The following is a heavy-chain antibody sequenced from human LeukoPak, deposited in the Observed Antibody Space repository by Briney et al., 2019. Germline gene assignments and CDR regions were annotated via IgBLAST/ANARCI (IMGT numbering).Heavy chain of an antibody. Sequence: SVTVSCTASGYTFTGYYMHWVRHAPGQALEWMGWINTNSGGTNYAQKFQGRVTMTRDTSISTAYMELSRLRSDDTAVYYCARDKGYQLKGLGMDVWGQGNPGHRLL. V-gene: IGHV1-2*02. J-gene: IGHJ6*02. CDR3: ARDKGYQLKGLGMDV. CDR2: INTNSGGT. D-gene: IGHD2-2*01. CDR1: GYTFTGYY.